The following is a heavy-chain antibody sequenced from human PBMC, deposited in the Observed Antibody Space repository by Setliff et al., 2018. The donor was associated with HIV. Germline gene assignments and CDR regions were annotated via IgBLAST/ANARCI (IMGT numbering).Heavy chain of an antibody. CDR2: LSYDGGDR. Sequence: PGGSLRLSCAASGFTFSSYAMHWVRQAPGKGLEWVAILSYDGGDRYYADSVKGRFTISRDNPKNTLYLQMNSLRPEDTAVYYCARDQEWLVEVEGDALHIWGQGTMVTVSS. V-gene: IGHV3-30*01. CDR1: GFTFSSYA. CDR3: ARDQEWLVEVEGDALHI. J-gene: IGHJ3*02. D-gene: IGHD6-19*01.